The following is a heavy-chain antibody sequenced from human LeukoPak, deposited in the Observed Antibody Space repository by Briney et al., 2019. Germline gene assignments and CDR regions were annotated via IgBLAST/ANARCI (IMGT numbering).Heavy chain of an antibody. CDR1: GGSISSGGYY. CDR3: ARGDYGDYFDY. J-gene: IGHJ4*02. Sequence: PSQTLSLTCTVSGGSISSGGYYWSWIRQHPGKGLEWIGYIYYSGSTYYNPSLKSRVTISVDTSKNQFSLKLNSVTAADTAVYYCARGDYGDYFDYWGQGTLVTVSS. CDR2: IYYSGST. V-gene: IGHV4-31*03. D-gene: IGHD4-17*01.